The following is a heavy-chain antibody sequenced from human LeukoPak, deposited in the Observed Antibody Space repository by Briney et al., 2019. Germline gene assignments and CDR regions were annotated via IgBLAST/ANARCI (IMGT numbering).Heavy chain of an antibody. D-gene: IGHD6-19*01. V-gene: IGHV3-23*01. CDR3: AKDTVAVAALFDP. J-gene: IGHJ5*02. CDR1: GFTFSNYA. Sequence: PGGSLRLSCAASGFTFSNYAMSWVRQAPGKGPEWLSSISGSGSSTYYADSVKGRFTISRDNSKNTLYLQMNSLRAEDTAVYYCAKDTVAVAALFDPWGQGTLVTVSS. CDR2: ISGSGSST.